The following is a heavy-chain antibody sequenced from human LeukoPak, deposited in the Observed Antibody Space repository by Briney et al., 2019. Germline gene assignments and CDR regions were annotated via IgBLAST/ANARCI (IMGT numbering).Heavy chain of an antibody. Sequence: ASVNVSFKVSGYTLTELSMHWVRQAPGKGREGMGGFDPEDGETIYGQKFQGRVTMTEDTSTDTAYMELSSLRSEDTAVYYCATALSRVAGNRYYYYYYMDVWGKGTTVTVSS. CDR3: ATALSRVAGNRYYYYYYMDV. CDR2: FDPEDGET. CDR1: GYTLTELS. D-gene: IGHD6-19*01. J-gene: IGHJ6*03. V-gene: IGHV1-24*01.